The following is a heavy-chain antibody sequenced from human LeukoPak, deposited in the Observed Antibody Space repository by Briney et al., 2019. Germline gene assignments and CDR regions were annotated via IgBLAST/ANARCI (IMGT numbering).Heavy chain of an antibody. Sequence: GGSLRLSCAASGFTFSSYWMSWVRQAPGKGLEWVANIKQDGSEKYYVDSVKGRFTISRDNAKNSLYLQMNSLRAEDTAVYYCARVLWFGESHNWFDPWGQGTLVTVSS. D-gene: IGHD3-10*01. CDR3: ARVLWFGESHNWFDP. CDR2: IKQDGSEK. CDR1: GFTFSSYW. V-gene: IGHV3-7*03. J-gene: IGHJ5*02.